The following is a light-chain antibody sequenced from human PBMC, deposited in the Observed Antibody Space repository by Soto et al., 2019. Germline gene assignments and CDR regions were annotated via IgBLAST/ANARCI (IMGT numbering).Light chain of an antibody. CDR1: SSDVGAYNY. CDR2: EVS. CDR3: VSYTINKNLI. J-gene: IGLJ2*01. Sequence: QSALTQPPSASGSPGQSVTISCTGTSSDVGAYNYVSWYQRHPGKAPKLLIYEVSKWASGVPDRFSGSKSGNTASLTVSGLQADDEADYYCVSYTINKNLIFGGGIKLTVL. V-gene: IGLV2-8*01.